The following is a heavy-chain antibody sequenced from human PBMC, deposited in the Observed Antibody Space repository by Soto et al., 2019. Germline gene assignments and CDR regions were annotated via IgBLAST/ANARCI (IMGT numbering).Heavy chain of an antibody. CDR3: ASTFGPRDAFDI. J-gene: IGHJ3*02. CDR1: GYTFTSYY. V-gene: IGHV1-46*01. D-gene: IGHD3-16*01. CDR2: INPSGGST. Sequence: GASVKVSCKASGYTFTSYYMHWVRQAPGQGLEWMGIINPSGGSTSYAQKFQGRVTMTRDTSTSTVYMELSSLRSEDTAVYYCASTFGPRDAFDIWGQGTMVTGSS.